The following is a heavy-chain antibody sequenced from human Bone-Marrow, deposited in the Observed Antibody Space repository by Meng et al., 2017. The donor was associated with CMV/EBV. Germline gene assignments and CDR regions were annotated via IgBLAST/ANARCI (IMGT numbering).Heavy chain of an antibody. CDR3: AKDGECSSSSCFIDY. V-gene: IGHV3-30*02. Sequence: GGSLRLSCAASGFTFSKYGMHWVRQAPGKGLEWVAFIQSDANNKYYADSVKGRFTISRDSSKSTLYMQMNSLRAEDTALYYCAKDGECSSSSCFIDYWGQGKLVNVSS. CDR2: IQSDANNK. J-gene: IGHJ4*02. D-gene: IGHD2-2*01. CDR1: GFTFSKYG.